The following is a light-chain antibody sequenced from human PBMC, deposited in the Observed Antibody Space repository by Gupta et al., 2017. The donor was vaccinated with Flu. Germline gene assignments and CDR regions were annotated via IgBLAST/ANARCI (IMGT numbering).Light chain of an antibody. V-gene: IGLV1-44*01. J-gene: IGLJ2*01. CDR2: SDN. Sequence: QSVLTPPPSASGTPGQRVTISCSGSNSNIGTNAVIWYQHPPGAAPKLLMYSDNQRPAGVPDRFSGSKSGTSASLAISGLQSEDEGDYYCAAWDDGLDGHVVFGGGTNLAVL. CDR1: NSNIGTNA. CDR3: AAWDDGLDGHVV.